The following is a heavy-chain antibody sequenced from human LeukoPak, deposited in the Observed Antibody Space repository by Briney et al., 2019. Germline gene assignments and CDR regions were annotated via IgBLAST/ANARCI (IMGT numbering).Heavy chain of an antibody. CDR3: ARVRDSSDYYFEC. CDR2: MNPNSGNS. D-gene: IGHD3-22*01. J-gene: IGHJ4*02. V-gene: IGHV1-8*01. CDR1: GYTFTSYD. Sequence: ASVKVSCKASGYTFTSYDINWVRQATGQGLEWMGWMNPNSGNSGYAQKFQGRLTMTRNTSISTAYMELSSLRSEDTAVYYCARVRDSSDYYFECWGQGNLITVSS.